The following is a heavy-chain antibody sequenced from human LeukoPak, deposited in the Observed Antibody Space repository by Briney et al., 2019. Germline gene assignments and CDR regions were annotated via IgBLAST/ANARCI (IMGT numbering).Heavy chain of an antibody. CDR2: IYYSGST. J-gene: IGHJ4*02. V-gene: IGHV4-61*08. CDR3: ARGMATIPDDY. CDR1: GGSISSSGYY. Sequence: PSETLSLTCTVSGGSISSSGYYWSWIRQPPGTGLEWIGYIYYSGSTNYNPSLKSRVTISVDTSKNQFSLKLSSVTAADTAVYYCARGMATIPDDYWGQGTLVTVSS. D-gene: IGHD5-24*01.